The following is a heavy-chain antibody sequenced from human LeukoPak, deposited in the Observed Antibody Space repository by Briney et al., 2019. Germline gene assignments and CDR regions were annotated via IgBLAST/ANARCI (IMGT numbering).Heavy chain of an antibody. CDR3: AKDAHDYSNYGWFDL. J-gene: IGHJ5*02. CDR1: GFSFN. V-gene: IGHV3-23*01. CDR2: ISGSGVST. Sequence: PGGSLRLSCAASGFSFNWVRQAPGKGLEWVSGISGSGVSTYYAGSVKGRFTISRDNSKDSLHLHMNSLRADDTAIYYCAKDAHDYSNYGWFDLWGQGTLVTVSS. D-gene: IGHD4-11*01.